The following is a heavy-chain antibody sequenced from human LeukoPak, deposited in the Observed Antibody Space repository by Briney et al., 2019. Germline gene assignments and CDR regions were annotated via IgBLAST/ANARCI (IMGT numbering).Heavy chain of an antibody. CDR2: ISGSGGST. CDR1: GFTFSIYA. J-gene: IGHJ4*02. Sequence: GGSLRLSCAAPGFTFSIYAMSWVRQAPGKGLEWVSAISGSGGSTYYADSVKGRFTISRDSSKNTLYLQMNSLRAEDTAVYYCAKDLTEPRLTFDYWGQGTLVTVSS. CDR3: AKDLTEPRLTFDY. D-gene: IGHD1-14*01. V-gene: IGHV3-23*01.